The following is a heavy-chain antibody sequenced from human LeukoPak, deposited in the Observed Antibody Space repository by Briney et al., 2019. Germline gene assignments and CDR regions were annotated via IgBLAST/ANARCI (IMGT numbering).Heavy chain of an antibody. D-gene: IGHD2-8*02. CDR2: IYHSGST. J-gene: IGHJ4*02. V-gene: IGHV4-4*02. CDR3: ARGGTGHFDY. CDR1: GGSISSSSTYL. Sequence: SETLSLTCTVSGGSISSSSTYLWGWVRQPPGKGLEWIGEIYHSGSTNYNPSLKSRVTISVDKSKNQFSLKLSSVTAADTAVYYCARGGTGHFDYWGPGTLVTVSS.